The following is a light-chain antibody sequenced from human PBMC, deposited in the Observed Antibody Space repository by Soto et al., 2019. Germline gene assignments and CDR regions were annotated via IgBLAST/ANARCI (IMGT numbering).Light chain of an antibody. CDR3: QQSYSIPYT. CDR2: AAS. Sequence: DIQMTQSPSSLSASVGDRVTITCRASQSISSYLNWYQQKPGKAPKLLIYAASSLQSGVPSRFSGSGSGIDFTLTISSLQPEDFATYHCQQSYSIPYTFGQGTKLEIK. V-gene: IGKV1-39*01. J-gene: IGKJ2*01. CDR1: QSISSY.